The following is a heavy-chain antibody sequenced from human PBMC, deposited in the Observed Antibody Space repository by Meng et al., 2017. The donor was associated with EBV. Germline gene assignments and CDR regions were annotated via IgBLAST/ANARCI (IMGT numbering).Heavy chain of an antibody. CDR1: CFSLSTRGVG. V-gene: IGHV2-5*02. CDR3: AHIIAARPFDY. D-gene: IGHD6-6*01. J-gene: IGHJ4*02. Sequence: QIPLKESGPTLVNPPQTLTLTCTFSCFSLSTRGVGVVWIRQPPGKALEWLALIYWDDDKRYSPSLKSRLTITKDTSKTQVVLTMTNMDPVDAATYYCAHIIAARPFDYWGQGTLVTVSS. CDR2: IYWDDDK.